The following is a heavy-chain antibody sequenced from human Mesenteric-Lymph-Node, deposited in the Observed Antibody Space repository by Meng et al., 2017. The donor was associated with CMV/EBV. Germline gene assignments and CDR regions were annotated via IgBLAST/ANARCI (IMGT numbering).Heavy chain of an antibody. V-gene: IGHV4-34*01. J-gene: IGHJ2*01. Sequence: YGGSFSGYYWSWIRQPPGKGLEWSGEINHSGSTNYNPSLKSRVTISVDTSKNQFSLKLSSVTAADTAVYYCARSVVVTAIIWYFDLWGRGTLVTVSS. D-gene: IGHD2-21*02. CDR2: INHSGST. CDR1: GGSFSGYY. CDR3: ARSVVVTAIIWYFDL.